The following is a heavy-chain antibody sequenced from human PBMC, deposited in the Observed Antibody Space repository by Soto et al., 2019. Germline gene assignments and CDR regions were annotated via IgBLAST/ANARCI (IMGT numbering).Heavy chain of an antibody. CDR3: ADLLVADTEMDV. V-gene: IGHV1-69*02. Sequence: QVQLVQSGAEVKKPGSSVKVSCKASGGTFSSYTISWVRQAPGQGLEWMGRIIPILGIANYAQKFQGRVTVSADKSTSPGDMELGSLGSEEPAVYYCADLLVADTEMDVWGQGTTVTVSS. J-gene: IGHJ6*02. CDR1: GGTFSSYT. CDR2: IIPILGIA. D-gene: IGHD2-15*01.